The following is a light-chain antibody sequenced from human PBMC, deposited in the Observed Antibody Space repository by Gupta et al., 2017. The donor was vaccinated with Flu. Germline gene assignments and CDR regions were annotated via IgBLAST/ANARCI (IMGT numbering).Light chain of an antibody. CDR3: KQANSFPIT. CDR1: QGISSW. Sequence: DLPLTPSPSSVSASVGDRVTITCRASQGISSWLAWYQQKPGKAPKLLIYAASSLQSGVPSRFSGSGSGTDFTLTISSLQPEDFATDEGKQANSFPITFGQGTRLEIK. J-gene: IGKJ5*01. CDR2: AAS. V-gene: IGKV1D-12*01.